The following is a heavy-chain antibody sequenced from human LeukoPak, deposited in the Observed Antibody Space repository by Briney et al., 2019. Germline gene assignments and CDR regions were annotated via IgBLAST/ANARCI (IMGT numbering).Heavy chain of an antibody. Sequence: ASVKVSCKASGYTFTGYYMHWVRRAPGQGLEWMGWINPNSGGTNYAQKFQGRVTMTRDTSISTAYMELSRLRSDDTAVYYCARGGEVVIQPDFDYWGQGTLATVSS. CDR3: ARGGEVVIQPDFDY. V-gene: IGHV1-2*02. CDR1: GYTFTGYY. D-gene: IGHD3-22*01. J-gene: IGHJ4*02. CDR2: INPNSGGT.